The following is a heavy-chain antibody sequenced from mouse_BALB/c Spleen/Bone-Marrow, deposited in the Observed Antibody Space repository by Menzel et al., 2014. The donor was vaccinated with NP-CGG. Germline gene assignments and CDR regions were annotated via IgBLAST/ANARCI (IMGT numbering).Heavy chain of an antibody. CDR3: ARFGVDY. D-gene: IGHD3-1*01. Sequence: VQLQQFGAELVNPGASLKLPSTASGSNIKDTYMHWVKQRPEQGLEWIGRIDPANGNTKYDPKFQGKATITADTSSNTAYLQLSSLTSEDTAVYYCARFGVDYWGQGTTLTVSS. J-gene: IGHJ2*01. V-gene: IGHV14-3*02. CDR2: IDPANGNT. CDR1: GSNIKDTY.